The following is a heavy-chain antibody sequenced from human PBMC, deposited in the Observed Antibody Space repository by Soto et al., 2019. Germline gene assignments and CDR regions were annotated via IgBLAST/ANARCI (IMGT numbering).Heavy chain of an antibody. Sequence: GGSLRLSCVTYGLTFTDYWMSWVRQAPGKGLEWVANIKQDESEKNYLDSVKGRFTISRDNAKNSLYLQMNSLRAEDTAVYYCVREVSDWSSHGSFDFWGRGTMVTVSS. J-gene: IGHJ3*01. CDR2: IKQDESEK. CDR1: GLTFTDYW. V-gene: IGHV3-7*03. CDR3: VREVSDWSSHGSFDF. D-gene: IGHD2-21*02.